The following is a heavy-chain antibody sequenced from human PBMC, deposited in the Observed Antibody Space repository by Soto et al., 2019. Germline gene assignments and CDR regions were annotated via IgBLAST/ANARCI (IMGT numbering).Heavy chain of an antibody. CDR3: ARATYYDFWSGSDFDY. CDR2: INHSGST. D-gene: IGHD3-3*01. J-gene: IGHJ4*02. CDR1: GGSFSGYY. V-gene: IGHV4-34*01. Sequence: PSETLSLTCAVYGGSFSGYYWSWIRQPPGKGLEWIGEINHSGSTNYNPSLKSRVTISVDTSKNQFSLKLSSVTAADTAVYYCARATYYDFWSGSDFDYWGQGTLVTVSS.